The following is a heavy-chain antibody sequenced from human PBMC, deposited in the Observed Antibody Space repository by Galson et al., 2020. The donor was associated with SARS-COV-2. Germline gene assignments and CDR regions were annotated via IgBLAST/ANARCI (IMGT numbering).Heavy chain of an antibody. Sequence: SETLSLPCAVYGGSLSNNYWSWIRQPPGKGLEWIGEITHSGSTNYNPALKSRVTISIDTSTNQISLRLSSLTAADTAVYYCARGGRQQLVYYYYYYMDVWGKGTTVTVSS. CDR3: ARGGRQQLVYYYYYYMDV. D-gene: IGHD6-13*01. CDR1: GGSLSNNY. J-gene: IGHJ6*03. CDR2: ITHSGST. V-gene: IGHV4-34*01.